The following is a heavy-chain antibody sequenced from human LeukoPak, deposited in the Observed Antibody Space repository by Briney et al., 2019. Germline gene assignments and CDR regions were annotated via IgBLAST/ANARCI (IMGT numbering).Heavy chain of an antibody. D-gene: IGHD5-18*01. J-gene: IGHJ4*02. Sequence: GSLRLSCAASGFTFSSYSMNWVRQAPGKGLEWIGSIYYSGSTYYNPSLKSRVTISVDTSKNQFSLKLSSVTAADTAVYYCARDNTAFDYWGQGTLVTVSS. CDR3: ARDNTAFDY. V-gene: IGHV4-39*07. CDR1: GFTFSSYS. CDR2: IYYSGST.